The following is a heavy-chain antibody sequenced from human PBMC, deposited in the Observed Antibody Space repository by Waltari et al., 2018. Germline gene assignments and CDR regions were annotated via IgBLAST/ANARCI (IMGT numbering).Heavy chain of an antibody. D-gene: IGHD1-1*01. Sequence: HVQLEQSGAEVKKPGSSVKVSCKASGGTFSTYTVTWVRQAPGKGLEWMGSNIPFLGISKYAQSLQARRTITVDQSTNTGYMELNNLRPEDTGVYYCARSGEMKGTVDYWGQGTLVTVSS. CDR2: NIPFLGIS. CDR3: ARSGEMKGTVDY. V-gene: IGHV1-69*02. CDR1: GGTFSTYT. J-gene: IGHJ4*02.